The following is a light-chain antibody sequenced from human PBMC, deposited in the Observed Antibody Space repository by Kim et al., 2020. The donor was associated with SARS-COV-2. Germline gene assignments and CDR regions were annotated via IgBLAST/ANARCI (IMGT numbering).Light chain of an antibody. Sequence: EIVLTQSPATVSLSPGERATLACRASQSINIDEAWYQQKPGRPPRLLIYDASKRVSGVPARFSGSGSGVDFALTINGIVPEDFAVYYCQQHATWPPALTFGGGTKVDIK. CDR3: QQHATWPPALT. CDR1: QSINID. CDR2: DAS. J-gene: IGKJ4*01. V-gene: IGKV3-11*01.